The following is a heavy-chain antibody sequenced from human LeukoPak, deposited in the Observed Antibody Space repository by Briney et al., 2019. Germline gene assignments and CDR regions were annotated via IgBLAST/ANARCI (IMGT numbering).Heavy chain of an antibody. Sequence: GASVKVSCKASGGTFSSYAISWVRQAPGQGLEWMGGIIPIFGTANYAQKFQGRVTMTRNTSISTAYMELSSLRSEDTAVYYCARHYGSGRPFDYWGQGTLVTVSS. V-gene: IGHV1-69*05. CDR2: IIPIFGTA. J-gene: IGHJ4*02. CDR1: GGTFSSYA. D-gene: IGHD3-10*01. CDR3: ARHYGSGRPFDY.